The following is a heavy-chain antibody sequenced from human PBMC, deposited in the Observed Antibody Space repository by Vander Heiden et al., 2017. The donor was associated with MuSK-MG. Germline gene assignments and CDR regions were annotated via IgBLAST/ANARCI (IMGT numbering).Heavy chain of an antibody. CDR1: GDSLISGCD. J-gene: IGHJ4*02. D-gene: IGHD5-12*01. V-gene: IGHV4-38-2*01. CDR2: IYHSGTT. CDR3: ARHPGDGYNSYPKFYFDY. Sequence: HVQLQESGLGLVKPSETLYLTCVVSGDSLISGCDWGWIRQPPGRGVEGIGSIYHSGTTYYNPSLKSRVTILVDTSKNQFSLKLGSVTAADTAVYYCARHPGDGYNSYPKFYFDYWGQGTRATVSS.